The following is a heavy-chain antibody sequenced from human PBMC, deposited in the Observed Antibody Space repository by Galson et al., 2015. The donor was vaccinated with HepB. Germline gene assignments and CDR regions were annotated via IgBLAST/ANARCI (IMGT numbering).Heavy chain of an antibody. V-gene: IGHV1-18*04. J-gene: IGHJ6*02. CDR3: ARDLVPGYCSSTSCYSYYYGMDV. D-gene: IGHD2-2*01. CDR1: GYTFTCYG. CDR2: ISAYSGNT. Sequence: SVKVSCKASGYTFTCYGISWVRQAPGQGLEWMGWISAYSGNTNYAQKLQGRVTMTTDTSTSTAYMELRSLRSDDTAVYYCARDLVPGYCSSTSCYSYYYGMDVWGQGTTVTVSS.